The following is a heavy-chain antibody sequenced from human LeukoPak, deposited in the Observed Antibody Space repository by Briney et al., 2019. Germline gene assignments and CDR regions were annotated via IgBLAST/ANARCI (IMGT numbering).Heavy chain of an antibody. CDR3: ARESSLRNFDY. J-gene: IGHJ4*02. D-gene: IGHD3-3*01. CDR2: IWLDGSNK. V-gene: IGHV3-33*01. Sequence: GGSLRLSCAPSGFTFSSYGMHWVRQAPGKGLEWVAVIWLDGSNKYYAESVKGRFTISRDNSKNALYLQMNSLRAEDTAVYFCARESSLRNFDYWGQGTLVTVSS. CDR1: GFTFSSYG.